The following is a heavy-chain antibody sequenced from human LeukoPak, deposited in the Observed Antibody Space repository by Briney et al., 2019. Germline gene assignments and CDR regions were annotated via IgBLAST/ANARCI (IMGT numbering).Heavy chain of an antibody. D-gene: IGHD3-22*01. CDR3: AKDNWLDYYGSSGMDV. Sequence: GGSLRLSCAASGFTFSSYSMNWVRQAPGKGLEWVSSISSSSSYIYYADSVKGRFTISRDNAKNSLYLQMNSLRAEDTAVYYCAKDNWLDYYGSSGMDVWGQGTTVTVSS. J-gene: IGHJ6*02. CDR2: ISSSSSYI. CDR1: GFTFSSYS. V-gene: IGHV3-21*01.